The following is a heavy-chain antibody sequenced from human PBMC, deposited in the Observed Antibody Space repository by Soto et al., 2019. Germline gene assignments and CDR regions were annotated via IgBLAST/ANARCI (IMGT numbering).Heavy chain of an antibody. CDR1: GFTFSSYA. CDR3: AKGTSYYDFWSGSQGDTWFDH. D-gene: IGHD3-3*01. V-gene: IGHV3-23*01. J-gene: IGHJ5*02. CDR2: ISGSGGST. Sequence: XGSLRLSCAASGFTFSSYAMSWVRQAPGKGLEWVSAISGSGGSTYYADSVKGRFTISRDNSKNTLYLQMNSLRAEDTAVYYCAKGTSYYDFWSGSQGDTWFDHWGQGTLVTVSS.